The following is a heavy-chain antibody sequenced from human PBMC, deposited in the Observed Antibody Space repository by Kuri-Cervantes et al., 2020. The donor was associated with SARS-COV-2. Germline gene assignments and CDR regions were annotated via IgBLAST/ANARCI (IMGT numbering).Heavy chain of an antibody. V-gene: IGHV2-26*01. D-gene: IGHD3-3*01. Sequence: SGPPLVKPTETLTLTCTVSRFSLSNARMGVSWIRQPPGKALEWLAHIFSIDEKSYSTSLKSRLTISKDTPKSQVVLTMTNMDPVDTATYYCARIRFLEWLFVDNWFDPWGQGTLVTVSS. CDR1: RFSLSNARMG. CDR2: IFSIDEK. J-gene: IGHJ5*02. CDR3: ARIRFLEWLFVDNWFDP.